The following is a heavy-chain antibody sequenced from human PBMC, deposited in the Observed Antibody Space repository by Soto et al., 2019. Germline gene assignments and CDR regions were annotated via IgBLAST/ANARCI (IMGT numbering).Heavy chain of an antibody. CDR3: ARARADYYDSSGYPLGY. J-gene: IGHJ4*02. CDR2: MNPNSGNT. V-gene: IGHV1-8*01. CDR1: GFSFTRYD. D-gene: IGHD3-22*01. Sequence: ASVKVPCQASGFSFTRYDVNRVRQATGQGLEWMGWMNPNSGNTGYAQKFQGRVTMTRNTSISTAYMELNSLRAEDTAVYYCARARADYYDSSGYPLGYWGQGTLVTVSS.